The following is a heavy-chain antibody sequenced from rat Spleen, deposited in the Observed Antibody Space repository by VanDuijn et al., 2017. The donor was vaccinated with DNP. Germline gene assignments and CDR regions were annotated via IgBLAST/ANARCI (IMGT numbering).Heavy chain of an antibody. J-gene: IGHJ2*01. Sequence: EVQLVESGGGSLQPGRSMKLSCTTSGFTFSSFPMAWVRQTPKKGLEWVATITYDGRTTYYRDSVKGRCTISRDNAKSTLYLQMDSLRSEDTATYYCTTTRVSSYFDYWGQGVMVTVSS. CDR1: GFTFSSFP. CDR2: ITYDGRTT. D-gene: IGHD1-4*01. CDR3: TTTRVSSYFDY. V-gene: IGHV5-46*01.